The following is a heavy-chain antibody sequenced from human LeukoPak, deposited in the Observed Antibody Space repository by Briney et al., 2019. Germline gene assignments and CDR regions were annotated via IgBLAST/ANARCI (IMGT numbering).Heavy chain of an antibody. CDR1: RGSISSSSYY. V-gene: IGHV4-39*01. J-gene: IGHJ3*02. D-gene: IGHD2/OR15-2a*01. CDR3: ARLSRVDAFDI. CDR2: IYYSGST. Sequence: SETLSLTCTVSRGSISSSSYYWGWIRQPPGKGLEWIGSIYYSGSTYYNPSLKSRVTISVDTSKNQFSLKLSSVTAADTAVYYCARLSRVDAFDIWGQGTMVTVSS.